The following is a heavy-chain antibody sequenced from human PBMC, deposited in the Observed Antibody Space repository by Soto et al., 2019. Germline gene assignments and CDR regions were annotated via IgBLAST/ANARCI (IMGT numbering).Heavy chain of an antibody. J-gene: IGHJ4*02. CDR3: TPRGGELPHRDY. V-gene: IGHV3-74*01. CDR2: ISRDGSNT. Sequence: EVQLVESGGGLVQPGGSLRLSCAAPGMTFSNLRMHWVRQAPGKGLVWVSLISRDGSNTDYADSVKGRFTISRDNAKETLYLKMTSLRVEDTAIYYCTPRGGELPHRDYWGQGTLVIVSS. CDR1: GMTFSNLR. D-gene: IGHD1-26*01.